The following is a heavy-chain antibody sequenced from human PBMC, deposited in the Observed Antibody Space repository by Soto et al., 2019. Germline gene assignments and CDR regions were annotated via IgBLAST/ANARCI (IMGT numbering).Heavy chain of an antibody. V-gene: IGHV4-34*01. J-gene: IGHJ4*02. CDR2: INHIGTT. CDR3: ARFDSSGWYFDY. D-gene: IGHD6-19*01. CDR1: GGSFSGYY. Sequence: QVQLPQWGAGLLRPSETLSLTCAVYGGSFSGYYWSWIRQPPGKGLQWIGKINHIGTTNYNPSLKSRVTISVDTSKHQFSLKLSSVTAADTAVDYCARFDSSGWYFDYRGQGNLVIVSS.